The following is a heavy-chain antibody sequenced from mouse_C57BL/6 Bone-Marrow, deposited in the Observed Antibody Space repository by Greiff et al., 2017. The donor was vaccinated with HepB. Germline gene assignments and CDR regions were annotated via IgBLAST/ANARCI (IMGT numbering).Heavy chain of an antibody. CDR3: APYYYGSSYCAMDY. D-gene: IGHD1-1*01. Sequence: EVMLVESGAELVRPGASVKLSCTASGFNIKDDYMHWVKQRPEQGLEWIGWIDPENGDTEYASKFQGKATITADTSSNTAYLQLSSLTSEDTAVYYCAPYYYGSSYCAMDYWGQGTSVTVSS. CDR2: IDPENGDT. J-gene: IGHJ4*01. V-gene: IGHV14-4*01. CDR1: GFNIKDDY.